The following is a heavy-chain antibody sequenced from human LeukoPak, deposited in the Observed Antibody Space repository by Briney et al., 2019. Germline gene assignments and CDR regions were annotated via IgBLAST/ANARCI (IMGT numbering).Heavy chain of an antibody. CDR3: ARDREGIHDYPPLFDY. CDR2: IYTSGST. D-gene: IGHD5-12*01. CDR1: GGSISSYY. Sequence: KTSETLSLTCTVSGGSISSYYWSWIRQPAGKGLEWIGRIYTSGSTNYNPSLKSRVTMSVDTSKNQFSLKLSSVTAADTAVYYCARDREGIHDYPPLFDYWGQGTLVTVSS. V-gene: IGHV4-4*07. J-gene: IGHJ4*02.